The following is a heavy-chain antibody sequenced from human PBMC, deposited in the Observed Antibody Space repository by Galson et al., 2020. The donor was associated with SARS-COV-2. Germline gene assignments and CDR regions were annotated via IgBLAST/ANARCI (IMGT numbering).Heavy chain of an antibody. Sequence: ASETLSLTCSVSGASMSSSFWGWIRQPPGKGLEYIGYIYYRGRTNYNPSLESRVTMSVDMSRSQFSLSLRSVTAADTAVYYCARPLGYCSDNSCLKWFDPWGRGTLVTVS. CDR2: IYYRGRT. V-gene: IGHV4-59*01. CDR1: GASMSSSF. D-gene: IGHD2-15*01. CDR3: ARPLGYCSDNSCLKWFDP. J-gene: IGHJ5*02.